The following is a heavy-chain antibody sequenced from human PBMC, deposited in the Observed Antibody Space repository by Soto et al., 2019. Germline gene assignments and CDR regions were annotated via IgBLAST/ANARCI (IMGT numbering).Heavy chain of an antibody. D-gene: IGHD6-19*01. CDR1: GFTFSSYA. CDR3: APRLDGPFDY. J-gene: IGHJ4*02. Sequence: GGSLRLSCAASGFTFSSYAMSWVRQAPGKGLEWVSGISGSGGSTHYADSVKGRFTISRDNSKNTLYLQMNSLRAEDTAVYCCAPRLDGPFDYWGQGTLVTVSS. V-gene: IGHV3-23*01. CDR2: ISGSGGST.